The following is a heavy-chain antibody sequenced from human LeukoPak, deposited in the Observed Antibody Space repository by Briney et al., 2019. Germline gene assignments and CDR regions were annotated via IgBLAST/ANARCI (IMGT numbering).Heavy chain of an antibody. D-gene: IGHD5-18*01. V-gene: IGHV1-3*01. CDR2: INAGNGNT. Sequence: ASVKVSCKASGYTFTSYGISWVRQAPGQRLEWMGWINAGNGNTKYSQKFQGRVTITRDTSASTAYTELSSLGSEDTAVYYCATVARGYSYGFDYWGQGTLVTVSS. CDR3: ATVARGYSYGFDY. CDR1: GYTFTSYG. J-gene: IGHJ4*02.